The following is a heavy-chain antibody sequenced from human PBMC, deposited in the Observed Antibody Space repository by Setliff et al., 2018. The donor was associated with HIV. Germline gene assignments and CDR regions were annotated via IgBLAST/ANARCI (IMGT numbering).Heavy chain of an antibody. CDR2: IKTDGSII. V-gene: IGHV3-74*01. J-gene: IGHJ4*02. CDR3: AKCGGVTCYSAAWYFDY. CDR1: GFTFSNYW. Sequence: PGGSLRLSCAASGFTFSNYWMHWVRQAPGKGLVWVSRIKTDGSIITYADAVQGRFTISRDNSKNTLYLQMNSLRAEDTAVYYCAKCGGVTCYSAAWYFDYWGQGTLVTVSS. D-gene: IGHD2-15*01.